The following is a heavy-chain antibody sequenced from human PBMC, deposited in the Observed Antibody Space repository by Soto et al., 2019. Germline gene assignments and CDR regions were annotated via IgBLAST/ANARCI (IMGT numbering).Heavy chain of an antibody. Sequence: ASVKVSCKASGYTFTSYAMHWVRQAPGQRLEWMGWINAGNGNTKYSQKFQGRVTITRDTSASTAYMELSSLRSEDTAVYYCARTNGGQQLARVEWFDPWGQGTLVTVSS. CDR2: INAGNGNT. V-gene: IGHV1-3*01. CDR1: GYTFTSYA. CDR3: ARTNGGQQLARVEWFDP. J-gene: IGHJ5*02. D-gene: IGHD6-13*01.